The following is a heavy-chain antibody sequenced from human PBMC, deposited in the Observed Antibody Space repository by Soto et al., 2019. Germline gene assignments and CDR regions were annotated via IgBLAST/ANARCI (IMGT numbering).Heavy chain of an antibody. CDR1: GFTFSSYA. Sequence: GGSLRLSCAASGFTFSSYAMSWVRQAPGKGLEWVSAISGSGGSTYYADSVKGRFTISRDNSKNTLYLQMNSLGAEDTAVYYCAKGPSFRDCSGGSCYYLRGNYYYGMDVWGQGTTVTVSS. CDR3: AKGPSFRDCSGGSCYYLRGNYYYGMDV. V-gene: IGHV3-23*01. J-gene: IGHJ6*02. CDR2: ISGSGGST. D-gene: IGHD2-15*01.